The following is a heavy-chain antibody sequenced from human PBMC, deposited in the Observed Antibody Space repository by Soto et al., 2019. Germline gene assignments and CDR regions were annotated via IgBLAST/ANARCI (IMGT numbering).Heavy chain of an antibody. D-gene: IGHD2-15*01. J-gene: IGHJ4*02. CDR3: ARDFYGGFSYGPGDN. CDR1: GFTFWGDW. V-gene: IGHV3-7*01. Sequence: EVQLVESGGGLVQPGGSLRLSCVASGFTFWGDWMSWVRQAPEKGLEWVANIKQDGSAKQYLDSVRGRFTISRDNSKNSVYLQMNSLRAEDTALYYCARDFYGGFSYGPGDNWGQGTLVTVSS. CDR2: IKQDGSAK.